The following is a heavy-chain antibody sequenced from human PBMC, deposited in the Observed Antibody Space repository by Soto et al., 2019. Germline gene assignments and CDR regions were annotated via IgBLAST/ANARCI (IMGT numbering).Heavy chain of an antibody. D-gene: IGHD6-13*01. CDR2: IFSNDEK. J-gene: IGHJ4*02. CDR1: GFSLSNARMG. V-gene: IGHV2-26*01. CDR3: ARIPDSSRWQFEHYYFDY. Sequence: QVTLKESGPVLVKPTETLTLTCTVSGFSLSNARMGVSWIRQPPGKALEWLAHIFSNDEKSYSTSLKSRLTISKDTSKSPVVLTMTNMDPVDTATYYCARIPDSSRWQFEHYYFDYWGQGTLVTVSS.